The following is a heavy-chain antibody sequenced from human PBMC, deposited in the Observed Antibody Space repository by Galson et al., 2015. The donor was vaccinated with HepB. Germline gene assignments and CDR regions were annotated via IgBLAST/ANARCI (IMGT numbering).Heavy chain of an antibody. V-gene: IGHV3-15*07. CDR2: IKSKTDGGTT. J-gene: IGHJ4*02. CDR3: TTELSHSVFY. CDR1: GLTFDNAW. Sequence: SLRLSCAASGLTFDNAWMSWVRQAPGKGLEWVGRIKSKTDGGTTDYAAPVKGRFTISRDDSKNTLYLQMNSLKTEDTAVYYCTTELSHSVFYWGQGTLVTVSS. D-gene: IGHD5/OR15-5a*01.